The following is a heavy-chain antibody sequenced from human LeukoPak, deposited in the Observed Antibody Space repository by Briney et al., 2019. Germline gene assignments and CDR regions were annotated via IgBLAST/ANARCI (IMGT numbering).Heavy chain of an antibody. J-gene: IGHJ3*02. D-gene: IGHD2-15*01. CDR1: GYSFTSYW. V-gene: IGHV5-51*01. CDR3: ARRDCSGGSCFNAFDI. CDR2: IYPGDSDT. Sequence: GESLKISCKGSGYSFTSYWIGWVRQMPGKGLEWMGIIYPGDSDTRYSPSFQGQVTISADKSISTAYLQWSSLKASDTAMYYCARRDCSGGSCFNAFDIWGQGTMVTASS.